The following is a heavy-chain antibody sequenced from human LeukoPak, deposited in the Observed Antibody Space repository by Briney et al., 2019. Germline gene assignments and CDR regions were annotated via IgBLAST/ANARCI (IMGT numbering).Heavy chain of an antibody. CDR3: ARGFNDFWSGSQLEY. V-gene: IGHV3-30-3*01. CDR1: GFIFGGYA. Sequence: GGSLRLSCAASGFIFGGYAMHWVRQAPGKGLQWLAVISYDGGKTYYADSVEGRFTISRDNSKSTVYLEINGLRSEDTAIYYCARGFNDFWSGSQLEYWGQGTLVTVSS. D-gene: IGHD3-3*01. J-gene: IGHJ4*02. CDR2: ISYDGGKT.